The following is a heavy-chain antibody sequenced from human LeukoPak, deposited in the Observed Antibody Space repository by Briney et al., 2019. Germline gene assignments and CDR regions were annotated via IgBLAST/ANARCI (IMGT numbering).Heavy chain of an antibody. V-gene: IGHV4-38-2*01. D-gene: IGHD1-26*01. CDR1: GYSISSGYY. CDR2: IYHSGST. CDR3: ARRRVGSTVDY. Sequence: SETLSLTCAVSGYSISSGYYWGWIRQPPGKGLEWIGSIYHSGSTYYNPSLKSRVNISVDTSKNQFSLKLSSVTAADTAVYYCARRRVGSTVDYWSQGTLVTVSS. J-gene: IGHJ4*02.